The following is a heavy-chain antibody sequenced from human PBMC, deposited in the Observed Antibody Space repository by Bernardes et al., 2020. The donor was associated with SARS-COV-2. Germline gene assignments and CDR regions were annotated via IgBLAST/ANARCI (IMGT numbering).Heavy chain of an antibody. J-gene: IGHJ5*02. CDR3: VKEWDPDYDTWTGYFDH. V-gene: IGHV3-30*18. D-gene: IGHD3-9*01. CDR1: GFTFNRNG. CDR2: ISYDGSNK. Sequence: GGSLRLSCEASGFTFNRNGMDWVRQTPGKGLEWLAVISYDGSNKYYAESVEGRFTISRDNSKNTLYLQMESLRPEDTAVYHCVKEWDPDYDTWTGYFDHWGQGALVTVSA.